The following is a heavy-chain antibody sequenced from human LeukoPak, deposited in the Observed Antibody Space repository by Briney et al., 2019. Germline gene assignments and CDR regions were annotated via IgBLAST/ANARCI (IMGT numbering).Heavy chain of an antibody. CDR2: INDSGST. V-gene: IGHV4-34*01. CDR3: ARHNPYCSGGSCYDGGDY. Sequence: SETLSLTCAVYGGSFSGYYWSWIRQPPGKGLEWIGEINDSGSTNYNPSLKSRVTMSVDTSKSQFSLKLSSVTAADTAVYYCARHNPYCSGGSCYDGGDYWGQGTLVTVSS. CDR1: GGSFSGYY. J-gene: IGHJ4*02. D-gene: IGHD2-15*01.